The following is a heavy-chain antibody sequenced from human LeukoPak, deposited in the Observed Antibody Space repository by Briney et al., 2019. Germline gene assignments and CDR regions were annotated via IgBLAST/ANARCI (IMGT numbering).Heavy chain of an antibody. Sequence: GASVKVSCKASGYTFIGYQMHWVRQAPGQGLEWMGWINPNSGDISYAQKFQGRVTMTGDTSISTAYMELSRLTSDDSAVYYCARDYYDSSGYYYGGFWGQGTLVTVSS. CDR1: GYTFIGYQ. CDR3: ARDYYDSSGYYYGGF. CDR2: INPNSGDI. J-gene: IGHJ4*02. V-gene: IGHV1-2*02. D-gene: IGHD3-22*01.